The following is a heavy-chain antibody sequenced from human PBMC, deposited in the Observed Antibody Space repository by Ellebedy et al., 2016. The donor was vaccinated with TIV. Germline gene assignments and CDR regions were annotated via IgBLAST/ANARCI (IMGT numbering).Heavy chain of an antibody. V-gene: IGHV4-59*01. D-gene: IGHD2-21*02. CDR2: VFSSGYT. CDR1: GGSIGRYF. J-gene: IGHJ4*02. CDR3: ARGYDNTGFYDCPYDH. Sequence: MPSETLSLTCSVSGGSIGRYFWTWIRQSPEKGLEWIGYVFSSGYTNYNPSLESRVTISIDTSKGQFSLRLTSVTAADTVVYSCARGYDNTGFYDCPYDHWGQGTLVTVSS.